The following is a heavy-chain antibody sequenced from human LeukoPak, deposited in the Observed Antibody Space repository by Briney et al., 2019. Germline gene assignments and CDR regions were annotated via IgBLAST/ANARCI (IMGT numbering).Heavy chain of an antibody. CDR1: GYTFTSYG. CDR3: ARGGLFVSFGGYDY. CDR2: ITSYNGNT. Sequence: ASVKVSCKASGYTFTSYGISWVRQAPGQGLEWMGWITSYNGNTNYAKSLQGRVAMTTDTSTSTAYMELRSLRFDDTGVYYCARGGLFVSFGGYDYWGQGTLVTVSS. J-gene: IGHJ4*02. D-gene: IGHD3-10*01. V-gene: IGHV1-18*01.